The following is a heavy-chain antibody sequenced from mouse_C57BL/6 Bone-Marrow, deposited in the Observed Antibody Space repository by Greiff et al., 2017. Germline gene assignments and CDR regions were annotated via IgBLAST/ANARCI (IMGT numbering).Heavy chain of an antibody. Sequence: EVKLVESGGGLVQPGGSLSLSCAASGFTFTDYYMSWVRQPPGKALEWLGFIRNKANGYTTEYSASVKGRFTISRDNSQSILYLQMNALRAEDSATYYCARWTSDYSPFDYWGQGTTLTVSS. J-gene: IGHJ2*01. V-gene: IGHV7-3*01. CDR2: IRNKANGYTT. CDR1: GFTFTDYY. D-gene: IGHD2-12*01. CDR3: ARWTSDYSPFDY.